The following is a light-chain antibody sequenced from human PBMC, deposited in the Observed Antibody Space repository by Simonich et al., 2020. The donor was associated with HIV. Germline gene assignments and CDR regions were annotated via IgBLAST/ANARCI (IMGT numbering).Light chain of an antibody. J-gene: IGLJ2*01. CDR3: QSADSSGTVV. V-gene: IGLV3-25*03. CDR1: ALPKQY. CDR2: KDS. Sequence: SYELKQPPSGSVSPGQTARIPCSGDALPKQYASWYQQKPGQAPVLVIYKDSERPSGIPGRFSGSSSGTTVTLTISGVQAEDEADYYCQSADSSGTVVFGGGTKLTVL.